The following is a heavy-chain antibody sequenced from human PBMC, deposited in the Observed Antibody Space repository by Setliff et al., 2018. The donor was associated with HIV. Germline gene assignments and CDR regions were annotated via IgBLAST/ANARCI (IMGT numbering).Heavy chain of an antibody. CDR3: AKGIRLAVAGGYYY. CDR1: GLIFSNYA. D-gene: IGHD6-19*01. J-gene: IGHJ4*02. V-gene: IGHV3-23*01. Sequence: GSLRLSCAASGLIFSNYALTWVRQAPGKGLEWVSTVSPSGDATYYADSVKGRFTISRDNSKNTLYLQMNSLRAEDTAVYYCAKGIRLAVAGGYYYWGQGTLVTSPQ. CDR2: VSPSGDAT.